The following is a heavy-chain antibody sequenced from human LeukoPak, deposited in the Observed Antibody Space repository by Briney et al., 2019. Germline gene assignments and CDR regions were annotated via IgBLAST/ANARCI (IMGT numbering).Heavy chain of an antibody. CDR2: IWYDGSNK. D-gene: IGHD3-22*01. V-gene: IGHV3-33*01. Sequence: PGGSLRLSCAASGFTFSGYGMYWVRQAPGKGLEWVAVIWYDGSNKYYPDSVKGRFTISRDNSKNTLFLQMNSLRAEDTAVYYCARGLSAPTPYFYYYMDVWGKGTTVTVSS. CDR1: GFTFSGYG. CDR3: ARGLSAPTPYFYYYMDV. J-gene: IGHJ6*03.